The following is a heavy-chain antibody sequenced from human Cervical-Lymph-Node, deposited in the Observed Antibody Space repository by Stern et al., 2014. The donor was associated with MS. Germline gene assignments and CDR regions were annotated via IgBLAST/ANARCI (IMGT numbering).Heavy chain of an antibody. CDR2: IIPFFGTA. CDR1: GCTFSSYA. V-gene: IGHV1-69*01. CDR3: ARDLGYEYGAP. J-gene: IGHJ5*02. D-gene: IGHD4-17*01. Sequence: VQLVESGAEVKKPGSSVNVSCKASGCTFSSYAIRWVRHAPGQGLEWLGGIIPFFGTANSAQNFQGRVTITPAHSTHTTSLYLSSLRYEDTAVYYCARDLGYEYGAPWGQGTLVTVSS.